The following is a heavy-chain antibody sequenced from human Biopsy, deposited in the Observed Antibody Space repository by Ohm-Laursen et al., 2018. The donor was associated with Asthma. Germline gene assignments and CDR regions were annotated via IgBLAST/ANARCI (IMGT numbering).Heavy chain of an antibody. CDR2: ITDTSRYI. CDR1: GFTFSHYN. D-gene: IGHD1-14*01. CDR3: ARDGQEPPTELNY. J-gene: IGHJ4*02. Sequence: SLRLSCAASGFTFSHYNMNWVRQAPGKGLEWVSSITDTSRYIKYADSVKGRFTISRDNAKNSLYLQMNSLRAEDTAVYYCARDGQEPPTELNYWGPGTLVTVSS. V-gene: IGHV3-21*01.